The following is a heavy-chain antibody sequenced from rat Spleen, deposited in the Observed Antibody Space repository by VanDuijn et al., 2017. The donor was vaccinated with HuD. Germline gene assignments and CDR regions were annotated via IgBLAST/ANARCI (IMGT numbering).Heavy chain of an antibody. J-gene: IGHJ3*01. CDR1: GFTFSDNY. Sequence: EVQLVESDGGLVQPGRSLKLSCAVSGFTFSDNYMAWVRQDPTKGLEGVATISHDGSSTYYRDPEKGRFTISRDNAKSTLYLQMDSLRSEDTATYYCTRLYYSNWFAYWGQGTLVTVSS. CDR3: TRLYYSNWFAY. D-gene: IGHD1-1*01. V-gene: IGHV5-29*01. CDR2: ISHDGSST.